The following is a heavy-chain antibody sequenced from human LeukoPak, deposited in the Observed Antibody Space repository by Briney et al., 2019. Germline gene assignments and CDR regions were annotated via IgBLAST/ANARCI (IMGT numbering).Heavy chain of an antibody. J-gene: IGHJ3*02. Sequence: SVKVSCKASGGTFSSYAISWVRQAPGQGLEWMGGIIPIFGTANYAQKFQGRVTITADESTSTAYMELSSLRSEETAVYYCAGEAGTSGAFDIWGQGTMVTVSS. D-gene: IGHD3-3*01. V-gene: IGHV1-69*13. CDR1: GGTFSSYA. CDR2: IIPIFGTA. CDR3: AGEAGTSGAFDI.